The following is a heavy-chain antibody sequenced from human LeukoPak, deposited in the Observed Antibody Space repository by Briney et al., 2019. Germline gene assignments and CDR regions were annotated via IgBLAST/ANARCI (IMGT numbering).Heavy chain of an antibody. V-gene: IGHV6-1*01. CDR1: GDRVSSNSAA. CDR2: TYYRSKWSN. J-gene: IGHJ2*01. CDR3: TRAREGGWYFDL. D-gene: IGHD1-26*01. Sequence: SQTLSLTCAISGDRVSSNSAAWNWIRQSPSRGLEWLGRTYYRSKWSNDYAGSVKSRIIINPDTSKNQFSLQLNSVTPEDTAVYYCTRAREGGWYFDLWGRDTLVTVSS.